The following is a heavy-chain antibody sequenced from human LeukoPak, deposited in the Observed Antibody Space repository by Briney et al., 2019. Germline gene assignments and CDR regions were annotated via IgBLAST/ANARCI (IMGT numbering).Heavy chain of an antibody. CDR3: ARDKAVTTELTQYFHH. CDR2: INPHNGNT. CDR1: GYTFTTYG. D-gene: IGHD4-11*01. V-gene: IGHV1-18*01. J-gene: IGHJ1*01. Sequence: ASVKLSCKASGYTFTTYGVTWVRQAPGQGLEWVAWINPHNGNTNYAQNLQGRATVTTDASTSTAYMELRSLTSDDTAVYYCARDKAVTTELTQYFHHWGQGTLVTVSS.